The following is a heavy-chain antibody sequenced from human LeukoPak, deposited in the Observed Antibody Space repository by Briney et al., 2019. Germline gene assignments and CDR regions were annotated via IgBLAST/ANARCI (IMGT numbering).Heavy chain of an antibody. V-gene: IGHV3-30*18. CDR3: AKANCSGGSCSYFDY. D-gene: IGHD2-15*01. CDR2: ISYDGSNK. CDR1: GFTVSSYG. J-gene: IGHJ4*02. Sequence: GGSLRLSCAASGFTVSSYGMHWVRQAPGKGLEWVAVISYDGSNKYYADSVKGRFTISRDNSKNTLYLQMNSLRAEDTAVYYCAKANCSGGSCSYFDYWGQGTLVTVSS.